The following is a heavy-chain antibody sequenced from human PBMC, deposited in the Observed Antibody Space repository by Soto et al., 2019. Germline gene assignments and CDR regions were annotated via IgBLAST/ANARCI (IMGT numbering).Heavy chain of an antibody. CDR2: IHASGST. D-gene: IGHD6-19*01. V-gene: IGHV4-4*07. CDR1: GDSISDYY. J-gene: IGHJ4*02. CDR3: ARSGYSSGWYTEFDS. Sequence: SETLSLTCSVSGDSISDYYWSWIRQPAGKGLEWIGRIHASGSTISNPSLRSRVGLSVDTSKNQFSLKLNSLTAADTAMYYCARSGYSSGWYTEFDSWSQGTLVTVSS.